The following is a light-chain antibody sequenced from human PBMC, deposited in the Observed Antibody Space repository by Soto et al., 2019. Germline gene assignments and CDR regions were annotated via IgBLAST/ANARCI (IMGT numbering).Light chain of an antibody. CDR2: AAS. V-gene: IGKV1-12*01. CDR3: QQASSFPPT. J-gene: IGKJ5*01. Sequence: DIQMTQSPSSLSASVGDRVTITFLASQDISSWLAWYQQKPGKAPKIMIYAASSLQGGVPSRFSGSGSGTEFTLTISSLQPEDFATYYCQQASSFPPTFGQGTRLEI. CDR1: QDISSW.